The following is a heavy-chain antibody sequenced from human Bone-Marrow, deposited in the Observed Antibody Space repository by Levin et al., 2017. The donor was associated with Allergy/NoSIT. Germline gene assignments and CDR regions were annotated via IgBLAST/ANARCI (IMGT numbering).Heavy chain of an antibody. CDR3: AREPDCSTTTCSGPDY. D-gene: IGHD2-2*01. CDR2: MNPKSGAA. J-gene: IGHJ4*01. V-gene: IGHV1-2*02. CDR1: GHTFTDYY. Sequence: ASVKVSCKASGHTFTDYYTHWVRQAPGQGLEWVGWMNPKSGAATYAQKFQGRVTMTRDTSIDTAYMELTSLRSDDTAVYYCAREPDCSTTTCSGPDYWGNGTPVTVSS.